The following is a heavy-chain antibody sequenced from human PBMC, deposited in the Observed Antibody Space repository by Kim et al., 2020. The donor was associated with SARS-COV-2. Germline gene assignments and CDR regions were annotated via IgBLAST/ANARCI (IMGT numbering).Heavy chain of an antibody. CDR2: IYYSGST. Sequence: SETLSLTCTVSGGSISSYYWSWIRQPPGKGLEWIGYIYYSGSTNYNPSLKSRVTISVDTSKNQFSLKLSSVTAADTAVYYCARDCSGGSCYWYGMDVWGQGTTVTVSS. D-gene: IGHD2-15*01. CDR1: GGSISSYY. V-gene: IGHV4-59*13. CDR3: ARDCSGGSCYWYGMDV. J-gene: IGHJ6*02.